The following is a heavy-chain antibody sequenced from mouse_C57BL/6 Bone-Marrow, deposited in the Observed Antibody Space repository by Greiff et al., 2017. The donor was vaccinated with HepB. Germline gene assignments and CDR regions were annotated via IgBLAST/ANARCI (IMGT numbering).Heavy chain of an antibody. CDR3: ARDYYYGSSYHYYAMDY. CDR2: ISDGGSYT. V-gene: IGHV5-4*01. J-gene: IGHJ4*01. CDR1: GFTFSSYA. D-gene: IGHD1-1*01. Sequence: DVQLQESGGGLVKPGGSLKLSCAASGFTFSSYAMSWVRQTPEKRLEWVATISDGGSYTYYPDNVKGRFTISRDNAKNNLYLQMSHLKSEDTAMYYCARDYYYGSSYHYYAMDYWGQGTSVTVSS.